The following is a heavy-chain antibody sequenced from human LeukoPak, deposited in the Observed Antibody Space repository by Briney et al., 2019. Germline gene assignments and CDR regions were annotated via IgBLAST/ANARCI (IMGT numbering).Heavy chain of an antibody. CDR3: VRDTRYDMDV. V-gene: IGHV4-61*02. CDR1: GASISSGNYY. CDR2: VYISGTP. Sequence: PSETLSLTCTVSGASISSGNYYWSWIRQPAGKGLEWIGRVYISGTPTYSPSLKGRVSMSVGTSRNQFSLRLNSVTAADTALYYCVRDTRYDMDVWGKGTTVTVSS. J-gene: IGHJ6*03.